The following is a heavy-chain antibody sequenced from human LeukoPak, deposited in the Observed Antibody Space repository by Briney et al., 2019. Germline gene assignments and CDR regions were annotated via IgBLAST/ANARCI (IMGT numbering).Heavy chain of an antibody. CDR3: ARGGGSSPSY. Sequence: SQTLSLTCTVSGGSISSGNFYWSWIRQPAGKGLEWIGRIYSSGSTSYNPSLESRVTILVDTSKNQFSLNLSSVTAADTAVYYCARGGGSSPSYWGQGTLVTVSS. CDR1: GGSISSGNFY. J-gene: IGHJ4*02. V-gene: IGHV4-61*02. D-gene: IGHD6-6*01. CDR2: IYSSGST.